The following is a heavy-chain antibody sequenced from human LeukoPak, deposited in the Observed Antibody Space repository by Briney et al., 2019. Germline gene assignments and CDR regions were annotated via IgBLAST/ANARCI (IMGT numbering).Heavy chain of an antibody. CDR2: IYYSGST. CDR3: ARGTSLLLWFGELST. CDR1: GGSISSYY. J-gene: IGHJ4*02. D-gene: IGHD3-10*01. Sequence: PSETLSLTCTVSGGSISSYYWSWIRQPPGKGLEWIGYIYYSGSTNYNPSLKSRVTISVDTSKNQFSLKLSSVTAADTAVYYCARGTSLLLWFGELSTWGQGTLVTVSS. V-gene: IGHV4-59*01.